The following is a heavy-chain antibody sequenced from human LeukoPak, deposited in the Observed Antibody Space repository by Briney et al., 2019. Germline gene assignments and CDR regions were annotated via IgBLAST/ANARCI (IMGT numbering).Heavy chain of an antibody. CDR3: ARDIRVITVPRFDY. D-gene: IGHD4-17*01. J-gene: IGHJ4*02. CDR1: GYTFTSYA. V-gene: IGHV7-4-1*02. CDR2: INTNTGNP. Sequence: EASVKVSCKASGYTFTSYAMNWVRQAPGQGLEWMGWINTNTGNPTYAQGSTGRFVFSLDTSVSTAYLQISSLKAEDTAVYYCARDIRVITVPRFDYWGQGTLVTVSS.